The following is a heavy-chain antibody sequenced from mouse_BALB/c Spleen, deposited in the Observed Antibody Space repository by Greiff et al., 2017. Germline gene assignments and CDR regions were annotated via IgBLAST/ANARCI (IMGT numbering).Heavy chain of an antibody. CDR3: ARDLYYYGSSYWSLFAY. CDR1: GFTFSDYY. J-gene: IGHJ3*01. V-gene: IGHV5-4*02. Sequence: EVQVVESGGGLVKPGGSLKLSCAASGFTFSDYYMYWVRQTPEKRLEWVATISDGGSYTYYPDSVKGRFTISRDNAKNNLYLQMSSLKSEDTAMYYCARDLYYYGSSYWSLFAYWGQGTLVTVSA. D-gene: IGHD1-1*01. CDR2: ISDGGSYT.